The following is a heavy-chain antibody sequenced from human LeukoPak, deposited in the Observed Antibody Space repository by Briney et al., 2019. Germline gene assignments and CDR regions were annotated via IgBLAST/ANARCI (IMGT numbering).Heavy chain of an antibody. V-gene: IGHV3-30*02. D-gene: IGHD2-2*01. CDR1: GFTFSSYG. Sequence: PGGSLRLSCAASGFTFSSYGMHWVRQAPGRGLEWVAFIRYDGSNKYYADSVKGRFTISRDNSKNTLYLQMNSLRAEDTAVYYCAKGGIVVVPAANLFDYWGQGTLVTVSS. CDR2: IRYDGSNK. J-gene: IGHJ4*02. CDR3: AKGGIVVVPAANLFDY.